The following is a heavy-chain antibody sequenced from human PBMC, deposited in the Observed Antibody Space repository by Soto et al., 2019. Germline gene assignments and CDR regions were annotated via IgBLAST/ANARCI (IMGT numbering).Heavy chain of an antibody. J-gene: IGHJ5*02. Sequence: GGSLRLSCAASGFTFSSHAMSWVRQAPGKGLEWVSVISAGGGSTYYADSVMGRFTISRDNSKNTLNLQMNSLRAEDTAIYYCAKGYASGRGTWFDPWGQGTLVTVSS. CDR1: GFTFSSHA. CDR3: AKGYASGRGTWFDP. V-gene: IGHV3-23*01. D-gene: IGHD3-16*01. CDR2: ISAGGGST.